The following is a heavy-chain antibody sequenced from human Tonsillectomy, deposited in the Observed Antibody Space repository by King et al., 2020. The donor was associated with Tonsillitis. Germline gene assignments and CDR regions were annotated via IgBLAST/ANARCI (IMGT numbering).Heavy chain of an antibody. D-gene: IGHD2-15*01. CDR1: GFTFSSYA. V-gene: IGHV3-23*04. J-gene: IGHJ4*02. Sequence: VQLVESGGGLVQPGGSLRLSCAASGFTFSSYAMSWVRQAPGKGLEWVSAISGSGGSTYYADSVKGRFTISRDNSKNTLYLQMNSLRAEDTSVYYFAKVKGGCSGGSCYIESFDYWGQGTLVTVSS. CDR3: AKVKGGCSGGSCYIESFDY. CDR2: ISGSGGST.